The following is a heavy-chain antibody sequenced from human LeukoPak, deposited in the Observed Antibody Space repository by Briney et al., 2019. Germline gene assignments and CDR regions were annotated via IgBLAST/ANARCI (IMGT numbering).Heavy chain of an antibody. Sequence: GGSLRLSCAASGFTFSSYSMNWVRQAPGMGLEWVSSISASSIYIYYADSVKGRFTISRDNAKNSLYLQMNSLRAEDTAVYYCARDTGGLDILTGYYRVATIDYWGQGTLVTVSS. CDR1: GFTFSSYS. V-gene: IGHV3-21*01. CDR3: ARDTGGLDILTGYYRVATIDY. J-gene: IGHJ4*02. CDR2: ISASSIYI. D-gene: IGHD3-9*01.